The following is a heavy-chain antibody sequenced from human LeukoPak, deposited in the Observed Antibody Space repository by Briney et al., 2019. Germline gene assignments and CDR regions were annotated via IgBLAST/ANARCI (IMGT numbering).Heavy chain of an antibody. CDR2: IYRGSDT. J-gene: IGHJ5*02. Sequence: GGSLRLSCVASGFTVSTNYMSWVRQAPGKGPEWISIIYRGSDTYYADSVKGRFTISRDNSKNTLYLQMNAVRAEDTAVYYCARDKRYCTSGRCWGVQFGPWGQGTLVTVSS. V-gene: IGHV3-66*01. D-gene: IGHD2-8*01. CDR1: GFTVSTNY. CDR3: ARDKRYCTSGRCWGVQFGP.